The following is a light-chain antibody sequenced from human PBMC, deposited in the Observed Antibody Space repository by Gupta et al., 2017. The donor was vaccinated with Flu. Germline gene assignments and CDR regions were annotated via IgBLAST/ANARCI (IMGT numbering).Light chain of an antibody. CDR3: QQRSNGHPLFP. CDR1: QSVSSY. CDR2: DAS. V-gene: IGKV3-11*01. Sequence: PLSLSPGGRANLSCRARQSVSSYLAWYQQKPCQAPRLLLYDASNRPKGSHDRCSGSGAGTDLNLTISIRDPEDFAVYYCQQRSNGHPLFPFGHGTKVDIK. J-gene: IGKJ3*01.